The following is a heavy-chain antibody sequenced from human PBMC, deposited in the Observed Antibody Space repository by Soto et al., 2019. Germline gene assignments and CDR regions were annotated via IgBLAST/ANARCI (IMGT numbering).Heavy chain of an antibody. D-gene: IGHD1-26*01. CDR1: GFNFSPFW. CDR2: IIDSGGST. Sequence: GSLRLSCAASGFNFSPFWMHWVRQAPGKGLEWVSDIIDSGGSTYYADAVKGRFTISRDNSKSTLYLQMNSLRAEDTAVYYCGKGRSYYYYYGVDVWGQGTTVTVSS. V-gene: IGHV3-23*01. CDR3: GKGRSYYYYYGVDV. J-gene: IGHJ6*02.